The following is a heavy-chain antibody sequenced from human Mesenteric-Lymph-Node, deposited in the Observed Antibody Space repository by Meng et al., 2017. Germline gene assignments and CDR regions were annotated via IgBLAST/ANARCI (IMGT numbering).Heavy chain of an antibody. CDR2: TSSSGSTR. V-gene: IGHV3-48*04. Sequence: GESLKISCAASGFTFSSDWMSWVRQAPGKGLEWAGLEWVSNTSSSGSTRYYAGSVKGRFTISRDSAKKSLYLQMNSLRAEDTAVYYCASLEYSSSWYHLRGGMDVWGQGTTVTVSS. J-gene: IGHJ6*02. D-gene: IGHD6-13*01. CDR1: GFTFSSDW. CDR3: ASLEYSSSWYHLRGGMDV.